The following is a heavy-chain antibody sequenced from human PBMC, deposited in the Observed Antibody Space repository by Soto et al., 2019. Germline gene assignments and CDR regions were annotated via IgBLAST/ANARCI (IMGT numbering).Heavy chain of an antibody. CDR3: ARGLYCSSTSCYFPTDY. J-gene: IGHJ4*02. CDR1: GGSISSYY. V-gene: IGHV4-59*01. CDR2: IYYSGST. Sequence: LALTCTVSGGSISSYYWSWIRQPPGKGLEWIGYIYYSGSTNYNPSLKSRVTISVDTSKNQFSLKLSSVTAADTAVYYCARGLYCSSTSCYFPTDYWGQGTLVTVS. D-gene: IGHD2-2*01.